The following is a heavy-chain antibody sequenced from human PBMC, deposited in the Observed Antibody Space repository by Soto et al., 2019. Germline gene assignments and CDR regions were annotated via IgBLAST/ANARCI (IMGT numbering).Heavy chain of an antibody. Sequence: SGKGCFKASGGAFSRNAISLVRQAPGQGLEWMGGIIPTFGTANYAQKFQGRVTITADESTSAAYMELSSLRSEDTAVYYCARTTVQTNLNWYFDLWGRGTLVTVSS. V-gene: IGHV1-69*13. D-gene: IGHD4-17*01. CDR2: IIPTFGTA. CDR3: ARTTVQTNLNWYFDL. J-gene: IGHJ2*01. CDR1: GGAFSRNA.